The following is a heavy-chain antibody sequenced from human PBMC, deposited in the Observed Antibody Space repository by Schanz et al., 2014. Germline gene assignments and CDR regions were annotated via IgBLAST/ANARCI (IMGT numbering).Heavy chain of an antibody. CDR1: GFAFSSFA. Sequence: EVQLMESGGGLVKPGGSLRLSCVASGFAFSSFAMTWVRQAPGRGLEWVSAMNESHSTIYYADSVRGRFTISRDNAENTLFLQMNSLRAEDTALYYCARDRRNADLDYWGQGTLVTVSS. V-gene: IGHV3-23*01. CDR3: ARDRRNADLDY. J-gene: IGHJ4*02. D-gene: IGHD1-1*01. CDR2: MNESHSTI.